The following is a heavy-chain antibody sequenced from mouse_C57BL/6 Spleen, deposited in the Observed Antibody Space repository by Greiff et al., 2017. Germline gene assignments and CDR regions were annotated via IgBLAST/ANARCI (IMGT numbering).Heavy chain of an antibody. CDR2: IDPANGNT. CDR1: GFNIKNTY. D-gene: IGHD1-1*01. CDR3: ARYTTVVATGFDY. Sequence: EVKLVESVAELVRPGASVKLSCTASGFNIKNTYMHWVKQRPEQGLEWIGRIDPANGNTKYAPKFQGKATITADTSSNTAYLQLSSLTSEDTAIYYCARYTTVVATGFDYWGQGTTLTVSS. J-gene: IGHJ2*01. V-gene: IGHV14-3*01.